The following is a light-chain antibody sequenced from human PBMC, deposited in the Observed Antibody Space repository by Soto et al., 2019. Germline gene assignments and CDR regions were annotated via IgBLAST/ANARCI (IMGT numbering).Light chain of an antibody. V-gene: IGLV2-14*01. CDR2: EVS. Sequence: QSALTQPRSVSGSPGQSVTISCTGSSSDVGGYSHVSWFQQHPGKAPKLIIYEVSYRPSGISNRFSGSKSGNTASLTISGLQAEDEADYYCSSYTSSTNYVFGTGTKLTVL. CDR3: SSYTSSTNYV. J-gene: IGLJ1*01. CDR1: SSDVGGYSH.